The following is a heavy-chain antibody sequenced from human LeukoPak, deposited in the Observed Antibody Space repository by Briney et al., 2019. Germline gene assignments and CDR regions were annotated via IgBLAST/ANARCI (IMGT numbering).Heavy chain of an antibody. J-gene: IGHJ4*02. CDR2: ISGYNGNT. CDR3: ARGGSSTYIDY. Sequence: VSVKVSCKASGFTFTSYGFTWVRQAPGQGLEWMGWISGYNGNTNYAQKLQGRVTMTTDTSTRTAYMELRSLRSDDTAVYYCARGGSSTYIDYWGQGTLVTVSS. CDR1: GFTFTSYG. D-gene: IGHD2-2*01. V-gene: IGHV1-18*01.